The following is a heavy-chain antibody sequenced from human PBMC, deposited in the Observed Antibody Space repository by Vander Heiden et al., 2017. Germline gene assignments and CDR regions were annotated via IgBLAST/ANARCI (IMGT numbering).Heavy chain of an antibody. CDR2: INPSGGST. J-gene: IGHJ4*02. CDR3: TTVKPTVTENYFDD. V-gene: IGHV1-46*01. CDR1: YTFTSYY. D-gene: IGHD4-4*01. Sequence: YTFTSYYMHWVRQAPGQGLEWMGIINPSGGSTSYAQKGQGRVTMTRDTSTSTVYRELRRMRSEATAVYYSTTVKPTVTENYFDDWGQGTMVTVYS.